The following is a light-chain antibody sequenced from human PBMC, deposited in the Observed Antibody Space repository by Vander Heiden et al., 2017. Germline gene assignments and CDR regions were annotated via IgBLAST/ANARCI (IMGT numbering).Light chain of an antibody. V-gene: IGKV3-20*01. CDR2: GAS. J-gene: IGKJ4*01. Sequence: ENVLTQSPGTLSLSPGERATLSCRASQRVSAGYLAWYQQKPGQAPRLLIDGASSRATGIPDRFSGSGSGTDFTLTISRLEPEDFAVYYCQQYGDSATFGGGTRVEIK. CDR1: QRVSAGY. CDR3: QQYGDSAT.